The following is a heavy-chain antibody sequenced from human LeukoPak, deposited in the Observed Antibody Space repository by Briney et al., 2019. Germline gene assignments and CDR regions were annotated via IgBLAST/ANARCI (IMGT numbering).Heavy chain of an antibody. CDR2: IIPIFGTA. CDR3: AKDYYGSGSGIYKKERPYYFDY. D-gene: IGHD3-10*01. V-gene: IGHV1-69*06. J-gene: IGHJ4*02. Sequence: GASVKVSCKASGGTFSSYAISRVRQAPGQGLEWMGGIIPIFGTANYAQKFQGRVTITADKSTTTAYMELSSLRSEDTAIYYCAKDYYGSGSGIYKKERPYYFDYWGQGTLVTVSS. CDR1: GGTFSSYA.